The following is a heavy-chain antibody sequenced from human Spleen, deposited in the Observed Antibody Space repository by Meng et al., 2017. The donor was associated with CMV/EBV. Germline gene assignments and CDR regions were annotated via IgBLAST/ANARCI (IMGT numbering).Heavy chain of an antibody. CDR2: INPNSGGT. D-gene: IGHD6-19*01. CDR1: GHTFADYY. CDR3: ARSSSGWAFDY. V-gene: IGHV1-2*02. J-gene: IGHJ4*02. Sequence: QVQLVQSGAEVKKPGASVKVSCKASGHTFADYYINWVRQAPGQGLEWMGWINPNSGGTNYAQKFQGRVTMTRDTSISTAYMELSRLRSDDTAVYYCARSSSGWAFDYWGQGTLVTVSS.